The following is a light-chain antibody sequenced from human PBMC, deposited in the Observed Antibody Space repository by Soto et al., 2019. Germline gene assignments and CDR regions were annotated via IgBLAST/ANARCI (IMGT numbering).Light chain of an antibody. V-gene: IGKV1-33*01. CDR2: DAS. CDR3: QQYDYLPRT. Sequence: DIQMTQSPSSLSASVGDRVTITCQASQDIRNYLNWYQQKPGKAPKLLIYDASNLETGVPSRFSGSGSGTDFTFTISSLQPEDIATYYCQQYDYLPRTFGHGTKVDI. CDR1: QDIRNY. J-gene: IGKJ3*01.